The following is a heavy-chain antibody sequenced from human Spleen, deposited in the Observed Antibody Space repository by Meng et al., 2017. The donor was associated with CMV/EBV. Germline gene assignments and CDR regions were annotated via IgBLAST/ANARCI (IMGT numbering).Heavy chain of an antibody. Sequence: GSLRLSCNVSGGSISPYYWSWIRQPPGKGLEWIGEVNHDGTKNYNPSLKSRVSISVDTSKNQFSLKLTSVTAADTAVYYCARLAIAASNSDYWGQGTLVTVSS. D-gene: IGHD2-15*01. CDR3: ARLAIAASNSDY. CDR1: GGSISPYY. CDR2: VNHDGTK. J-gene: IGHJ4*02. V-gene: IGHV4-34*01.